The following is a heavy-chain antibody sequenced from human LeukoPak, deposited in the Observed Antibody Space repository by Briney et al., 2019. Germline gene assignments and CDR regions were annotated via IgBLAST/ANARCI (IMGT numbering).Heavy chain of an antibody. J-gene: IGHJ4*02. Sequence: GGSLRLSCEASGFTFSTYAMSWVRQAPGKGLEWVSVITDSGTGTHYTDSVKGRFTISRDNSKNTLYLQMSSLRADDTAIYYCAKSSPRSSSWYRALFDYWGQGTLVTVSS. D-gene: IGHD6-13*01. CDR3: AKSSPRSSSWYRALFDY. CDR1: GFTFSTYA. V-gene: IGHV3-23*01. CDR2: ITDSGTGT.